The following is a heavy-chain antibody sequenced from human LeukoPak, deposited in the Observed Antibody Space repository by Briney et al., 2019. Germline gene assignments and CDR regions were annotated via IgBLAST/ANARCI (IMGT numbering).Heavy chain of an antibody. V-gene: IGHV6-1*01. Sequence: SQTLSLTCAISGDSVSSNDAAWNWIRESPSRGLEWLGRTSYRSQWYTDYAISVRSRITINADTSKNKFSLHLSSVTPDDTAVYYCAREVVGSAFYFDPWGQGILVTVSS. D-gene: IGHD2-15*01. CDR3: AREVVGSAFYFDP. CDR2: TSYRSQWYT. J-gene: IGHJ5*02. CDR1: GDSVSSNDAA.